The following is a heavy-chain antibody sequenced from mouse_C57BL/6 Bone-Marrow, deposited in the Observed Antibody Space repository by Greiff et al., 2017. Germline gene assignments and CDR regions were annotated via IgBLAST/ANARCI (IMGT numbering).Heavy chain of an antibody. D-gene: IGHD1-1*01. J-gene: IGHJ2*01. CDR2: IYPGSGNT. V-gene: IGHV1-76*01. Sequence: VQLQESGAELVRPGASVKLSCKASGYTFTDYYINWVKQRPGQGLEWFARIYPGSGNTYYNEKFKGKATLTAEKSSSTAYMQLSSLTSEDSAVYFCARHAGSSFDYWGQGTTLTVSS. CDR1: GYTFTDYY. CDR3: ARHAGSSFDY.